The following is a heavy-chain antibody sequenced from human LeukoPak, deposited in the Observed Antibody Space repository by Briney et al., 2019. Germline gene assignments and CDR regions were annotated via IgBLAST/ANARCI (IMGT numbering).Heavy chain of an antibody. D-gene: IGHD3-10*01. Sequence: GGSLRLSCAASGFTFSKAWMSWVRQAPGKGLEWVGRIKSKTDGGTTDYAAPVKGRFTISRDDSKNTLSLQMNSLKTEDTAVYFCTTITMIREHEDYWGQGTLVTVSS. V-gene: IGHV3-15*01. CDR2: IKSKTDGGTT. J-gene: IGHJ4*02. CDR1: GFTFSKAW. CDR3: TTITMIREHEDY.